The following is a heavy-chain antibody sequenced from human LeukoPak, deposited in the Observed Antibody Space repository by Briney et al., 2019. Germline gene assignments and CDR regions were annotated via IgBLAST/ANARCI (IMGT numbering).Heavy chain of an antibody. CDR1: GFTFSNYA. V-gene: IGHV3-23*01. D-gene: IGHD1-26*01. CDR3: AKHVIVGGTIGYDY. Sequence: PGGSLRLSCAASGFTFSNYAMTWVRQAPGKGLEWVSAIGSGGETYSPESVKGRFTVSRDNSKNTLYLQMNSLRVEDTAIYYCAKHVIVGGTIGYDYWGQGTLVTVSS. CDR2: IGSGGET. J-gene: IGHJ4*02.